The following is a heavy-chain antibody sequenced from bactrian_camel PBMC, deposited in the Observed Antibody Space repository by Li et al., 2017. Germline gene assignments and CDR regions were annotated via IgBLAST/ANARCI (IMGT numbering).Heavy chain of an antibody. Sequence: HVQLVESGGGSVQAGGSLRLSCAASGYTYSSYCMGWFRQAPGKEREGVAAIDSDGSTTYADSVKGRFTISKDEAKDTVYLQMNSLRPEDTAMYYCATREARPTTLGQACRPNYWGQGTQVTVS. CDR3: ATREARPTTLGQACRPNY. CDR1: GYTYSSYC. CDR2: IDSDGST. V-gene: IGHV3S53*01. D-gene: IGHD5*01. J-gene: IGHJ4*01.